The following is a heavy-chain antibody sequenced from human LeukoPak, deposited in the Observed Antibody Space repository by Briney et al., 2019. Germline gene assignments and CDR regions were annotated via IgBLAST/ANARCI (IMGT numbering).Heavy chain of an antibody. D-gene: IGHD3-22*01. CDR1: GFTFSSYG. Sequence: GRSLRLSCAASGFTFSSYGMHWVRQAPGKGLEWVAVIWYDGSNKYYADSVKGRFTISRDNSKNTLYLHMNSLRAEDTAVYYCAKVDYYDSSGPIDYWGQGTLVTVSS. V-gene: IGHV3-33*06. CDR2: IWYDGSNK. J-gene: IGHJ4*02. CDR3: AKVDYYDSSGPIDY.